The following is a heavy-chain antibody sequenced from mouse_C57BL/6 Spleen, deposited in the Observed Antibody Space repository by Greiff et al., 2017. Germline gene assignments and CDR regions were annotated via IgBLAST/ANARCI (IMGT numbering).Heavy chain of an antibody. D-gene: IGHD3-2*02. CDR3: ARDSSGTAYFDY. J-gene: IGHJ2*01. CDR1: GYTFTSYW. CDR2: IDPSDSYT. V-gene: IGHV1-69*01. Sequence: QVQLQQPGAELVMPGASVKLSCKASGYTFTSYWMHWVKQRPGQGLEWIGEIDPSDSYTNYNQKFKGKSTLTVDKSSSTAYMQLSSLTSEDSAVYYCARDSSGTAYFDYWGQGTTLTVSS.